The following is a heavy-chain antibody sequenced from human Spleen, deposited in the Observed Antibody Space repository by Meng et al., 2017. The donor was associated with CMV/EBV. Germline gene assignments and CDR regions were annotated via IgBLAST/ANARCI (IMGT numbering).Heavy chain of an antibody. CDR3: ARDGGGTYNPLYFFDY. CDR1: GFTFGSYE. D-gene: IGHD1-26*01. CDR2: ISASGGTI. Sequence: GESLKISCAASGFTFGSYEMHWVRQVPGKGLEWVSYISASGGTIYYPESVKGRFTIFRDNARNSLYLRMNSLEAGDTAIYYCARDGGGTYNPLYFFDYWGQGTLVTVSS. V-gene: IGHV3-48*03. J-gene: IGHJ4*02.